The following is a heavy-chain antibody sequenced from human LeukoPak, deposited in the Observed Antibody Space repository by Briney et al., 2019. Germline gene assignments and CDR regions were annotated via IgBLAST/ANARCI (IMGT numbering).Heavy chain of an antibody. D-gene: IGHD3-16*02. Sequence: GGSLRLSCAASGFTFSSYEMNWVRQAPGKGLEWVSYISSSGSTKCYADSVKGRFTISRDNAKNSLYLQMISLRAEDTALYYCARVEGFIDYWGQGTLVTVSS. J-gene: IGHJ4*02. CDR2: ISSSGSTK. CDR1: GFTFSSYE. V-gene: IGHV3-48*03. CDR3: ARVEGFIDY.